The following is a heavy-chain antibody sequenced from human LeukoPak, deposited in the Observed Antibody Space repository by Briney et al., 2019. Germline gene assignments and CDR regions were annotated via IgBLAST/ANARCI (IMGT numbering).Heavy chain of an antibody. Sequence: GGSLRLSCATSGFTFSNYWMTWVRQAPGRGLEWGANMNEDGSIKYYVDSVKGRFTISRDNAKSSLYLQMNSLRAEDTAIYYCARDRNYYDSSVYYDVFDVWGQGTMVTVSS. D-gene: IGHD3-22*01. V-gene: IGHV3-7*05. J-gene: IGHJ3*01. CDR1: GFTFSNYW. CDR3: ARDRNYYDSSVYYDVFDV. CDR2: MNEDGSIK.